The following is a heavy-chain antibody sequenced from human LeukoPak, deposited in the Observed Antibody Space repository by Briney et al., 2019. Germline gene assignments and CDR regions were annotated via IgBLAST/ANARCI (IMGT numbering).Heavy chain of an antibody. D-gene: IGHD5-18*01. CDR1: GYTFTSYA. Sequence: GESLKISCKASGYTFTSYAMHWVRQAPGQRLEWMGWINAGNGNTKYSQKFQGRVTITRDTSASTAYMELSSLRSEDTAVYYCARDGGYSYGYYYYGMDVWGQGTTVTVSS. CDR2: INAGNGNT. V-gene: IGHV1-3*01. J-gene: IGHJ6*02. CDR3: ARDGGYSYGYYYYGMDV.